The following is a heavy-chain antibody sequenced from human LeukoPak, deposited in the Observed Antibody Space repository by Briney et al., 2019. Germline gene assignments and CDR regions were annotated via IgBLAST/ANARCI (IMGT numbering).Heavy chain of an antibody. V-gene: IGHV4-59*01. J-gene: IGHJ4*02. D-gene: IGHD2-21*02. CDR1: GGSISSYY. Sequence: SSETLSLTCTVSGGSISSYYWSWIRQPPGKGLEWIGYIYYSGSTNYNPSLKSRVTISVDTSKNQFSLKLSSVTAADTAVYYCARAEDCGGDCYHFDYWGQGTPVTVSS. CDR2: IYYSGST. CDR3: ARAEDCGGDCYHFDY.